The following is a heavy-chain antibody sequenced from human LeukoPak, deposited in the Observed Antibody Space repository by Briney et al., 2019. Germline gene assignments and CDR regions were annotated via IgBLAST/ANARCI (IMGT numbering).Heavy chain of an antibody. CDR3: ARDLEYFDY. Sequence: PGGSLRLSCAASGITXXXXXXXWVRXAPXXXLEWVAXXXXXXXXXXXXXXXXXXXTIFRDNAKNSLYLQMNSLRAEDTAVYYCARDLEYFDYWGQGTLVTVSS. V-gene: IGHV3-7*04. J-gene: IGHJ4*02. CDR2: XXXXXXXX. CDR1: GITXXXXX.